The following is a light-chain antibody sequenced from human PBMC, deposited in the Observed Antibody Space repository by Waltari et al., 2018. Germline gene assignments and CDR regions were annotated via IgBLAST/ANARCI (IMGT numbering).Light chain of an antibody. J-gene: IGKJ4*01. CDR2: DAS. CDR3: HQRSKWPLT. Sequence: EIVLTQSPATLSLSPWERATHSCRASQNIDSYLAWYQLKPGQVPRLLIYDASNRATGIPAQFSGSGSGADFTLIISSLEPEDFAVYYCHQRSKWPLTFGGGTKVEIK. CDR1: QNIDSY. V-gene: IGKV3-11*01.